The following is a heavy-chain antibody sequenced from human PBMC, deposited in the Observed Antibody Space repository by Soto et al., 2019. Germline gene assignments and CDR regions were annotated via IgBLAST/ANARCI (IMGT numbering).Heavy chain of an antibody. CDR2: IIPIFGTA. J-gene: IGHJ4*02. CDR3: ARDGRVGGGPDLIAGY. V-gene: IGHV1-69*06. CDR1: GGTFSSYA. D-gene: IGHD2-15*01. Sequence: QVQLVQSGAEVKKPGSSVKVSCKASGGTFSSYAISWVRQAPGQGLEWMGGIIPIFGTANYAQKFQGRVTITADKTTSTADMELSSLRSEDTAVYYCARDGRVGGGPDLIAGYCGQGTLVTVSS.